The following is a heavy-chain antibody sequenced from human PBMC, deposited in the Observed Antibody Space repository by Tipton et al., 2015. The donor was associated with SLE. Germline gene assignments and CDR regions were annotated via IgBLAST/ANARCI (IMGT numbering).Heavy chain of an antibody. CDR1: GGSMIHFY. V-gene: IGHV4-59*01. J-gene: IGHJ6*03. D-gene: IGHD2-15*01. CDR2: IYYSGST. CDR3: ARGGWYMDV. Sequence: TLSLTCTVSGGSMIHFYWRWIRQPPGKGLEDIGYIYYSGSTNNDPSLQSRVTISIDTSKNQFSLRLSSVTAADTAVYYCARGGWYMDVWGKGTTVTVSS.